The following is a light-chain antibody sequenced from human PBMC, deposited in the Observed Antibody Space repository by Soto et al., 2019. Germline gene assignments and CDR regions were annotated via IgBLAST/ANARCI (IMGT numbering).Light chain of an antibody. J-gene: IGKJ5*01. CDR1: QSVSSY. CDR2: DAS. Sequence: IVMTQSPATMSVSPGERATLSCRASQSVSSYLAWYQQKPGQAPRLLIYDASTRATGIPARFSGSGSGTDFTLTISSLEPEDFAVYSCQQRSDWPITFGQGTRLEIK. CDR3: QQRSDWPIT. V-gene: IGKV3-11*01.